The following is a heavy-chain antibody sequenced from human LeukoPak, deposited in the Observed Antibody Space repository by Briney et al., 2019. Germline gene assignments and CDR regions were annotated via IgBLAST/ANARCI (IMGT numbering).Heavy chain of an antibody. CDR3: AKDLVGDDRSLYYYYGMDV. J-gene: IGHJ6*02. CDR2: ISGSGGST. Sequence: TGGSLRLSCAASGFTFSSYAMSWVRQAPGKGLEWVSAISGSGGSTYHADSVKGRFAISRDNSKNTLYLQMNSLRAEDTAVYYCAKDLVGDDRSLYYYYGMDVWGQGTTVTVSS. D-gene: IGHD3-10*01. CDR1: GFTFSSYA. V-gene: IGHV3-23*01.